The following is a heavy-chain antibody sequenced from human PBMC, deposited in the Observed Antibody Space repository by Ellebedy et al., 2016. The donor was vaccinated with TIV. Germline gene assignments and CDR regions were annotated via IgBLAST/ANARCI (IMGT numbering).Heavy chain of an antibody. D-gene: IGHD4-17*01. CDR3: ARDQNDYGYDAFDI. CDR2: IHYSGKS. J-gene: IGHJ3*02. Sequence: SETLSLXXTVSGYSISDGGYYWNWIRQHPGKGLEWIGYIHYSGKSDYNPPLKSRVTISEDTSKNQISLKVKSVTAADTAVYYCARDQNDYGYDAFDIWGPGTLVTVSS. CDR1: GYSISDGGYY. V-gene: IGHV4-31*03.